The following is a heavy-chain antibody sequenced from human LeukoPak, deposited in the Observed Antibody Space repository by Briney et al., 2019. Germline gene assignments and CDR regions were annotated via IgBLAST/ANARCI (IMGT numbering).Heavy chain of an antibody. CDR3: ATLGWDTAMVHFDY. CDR1: GFTFSSYW. J-gene: IGHJ4*02. D-gene: IGHD5-18*01. Sequence: GGSLRLSCAASGFTFSSYWMNWVRQAPGKGLEWVANIKQDGSEKYYVDSVKGRFTISRDNAKNTLYLQMNSLRAEDTAVYYCATLGWDTAMVHFDYWGQGTLVTVSS. V-gene: IGHV3-7*01. CDR2: IKQDGSEK.